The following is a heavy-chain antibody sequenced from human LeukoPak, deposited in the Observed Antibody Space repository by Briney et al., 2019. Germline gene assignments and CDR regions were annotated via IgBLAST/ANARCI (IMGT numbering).Heavy chain of an antibody. J-gene: IGHJ6*02. Sequence: AASVKVSCKASGYTLTGHSMHWVRQAPGQGLEWMGWMNPNSGGTKYTRKFQGRVTMTRDTSISTAYMELSRLTSDDTAMYYCGRGISVVRGVIKYYYGLDVWGQGTTVTVSS. CDR3: GRGISVVRGVIKYYYGLDV. D-gene: IGHD3-10*01. CDR1: GYTLTGHS. V-gene: IGHV1-2*02. CDR2: MNPNSGGT.